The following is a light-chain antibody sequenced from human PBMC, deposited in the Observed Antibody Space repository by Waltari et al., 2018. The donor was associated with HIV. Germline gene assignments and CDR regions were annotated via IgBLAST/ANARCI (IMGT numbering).Light chain of an antibody. Sequence: EIVMLQSPATLSVSPGERATLSCRASQSVSSKLAWYQQKPGQAPRLLIYGASTRSTGIPGRFSGSESGTEFILTISSLQSEDCAVYYCQQYYKWPLTFGQGTRLEIK. CDR1: QSVSSK. CDR3: QQYYKWPLT. CDR2: GAS. V-gene: IGKV3D-15*01. J-gene: IGKJ5*01.